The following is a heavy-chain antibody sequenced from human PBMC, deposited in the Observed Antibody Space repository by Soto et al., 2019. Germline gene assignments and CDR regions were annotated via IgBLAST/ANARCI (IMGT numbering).Heavy chain of an antibody. CDR2: ISGSGGST. J-gene: IGHJ4*02. CDR1: GFTFSSYA. V-gene: IGHV3-23*01. D-gene: IGHD4-17*01. CDR3: AKDRSDYGDYAY. Sequence: GGSLRLSCAVSGFTFSSYAMSWVRQAPGKGLEWVSAISGSGGSTYYADSVKGRFTISRDNSKNTLYLQMNSLRAGGTAVYYCAKDRSDYGDYAYWGQGTLVTVSS.